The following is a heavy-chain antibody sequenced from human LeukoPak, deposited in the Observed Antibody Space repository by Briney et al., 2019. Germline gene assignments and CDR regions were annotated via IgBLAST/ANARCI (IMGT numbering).Heavy chain of an antibody. V-gene: IGHV4-30-4*08. CDR1: GGSISSGDYY. D-gene: IGHD4-11*01. CDR3: ARVPNLNSNYIDY. J-gene: IGHJ4*02. Sequence: SQTLSLTCTVSGGSISSGDYYWSWIRQPPGKGLKWIGYIYYSGSTYYNPSLKSRVTISVDTSKNQFSLKLSSVTAADTAVYYCARVPNLNSNYIDYWGQGTLVTVSS. CDR2: IYYSGST.